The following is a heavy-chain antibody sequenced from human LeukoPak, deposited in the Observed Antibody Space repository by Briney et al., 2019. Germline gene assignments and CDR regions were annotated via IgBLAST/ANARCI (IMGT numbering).Heavy chain of an antibody. J-gene: IGHJ4*02. CDR3: AKDLRHAPSGYYPGEDY. D-gene: IGHD3-22*01. Sequence: GGSLRLSCAASGFTFSSYGMHWVRQAPGKGLEWVAFIRYDGSNKYYADSVKGRFTISRDNSKNTLYLQMNSLRAEDTAVYYCAKDLRHAPSGYYPGEDYRGQGTLVTVSS. CDR1: GFTFSSYG. CDR2: IRYDGSNK. V-gene: IGHV3-30*02.